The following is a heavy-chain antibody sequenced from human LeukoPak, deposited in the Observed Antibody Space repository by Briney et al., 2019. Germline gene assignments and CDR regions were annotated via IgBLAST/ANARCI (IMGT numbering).Heavy chain of an antibody. CDR3: ARFYDSSDRGAFDI. V-gene: IGHV1-2*02. J-gene: IGHJ3*02. CDR2: INPNSGGI. D-gene: IGHD3-22*01. Sequence: ASVKVSCKASGYTFTGYYMHWVRQAPGQGLEWMGWINPNSGGINYAQKFQGRVTMTRDTSISTAYMELSRLRSEDTAVYYCARFYDSSDRGAFDIWGQGTMVTVSS. CDR1: GYTFTGYY.